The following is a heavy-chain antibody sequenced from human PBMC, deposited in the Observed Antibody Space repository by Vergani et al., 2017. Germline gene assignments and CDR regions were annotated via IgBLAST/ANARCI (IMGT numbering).Heavy chain of an antibody. CDR3: ARDGVVVPAAIPYYYYYMDV. D-gene: IGHD2-2*01. CDR2: IWYDGSNK. Sequence: QVQLVESGGGVVQPGRSLRLSCAASGFTFSSYGMHWVRQAPGKGLEWVAVIWYDGSNKYYADSVKGRFTISRDNSKNTLYLQMNSLRAEDTAVYYCARDGVVVPAAIPYYYYYMDVWGKGTTVTVYS. J-gene: IGHJ6*03. V-gene: IGHV3-33*01. CDR1: GFTFSSYG.